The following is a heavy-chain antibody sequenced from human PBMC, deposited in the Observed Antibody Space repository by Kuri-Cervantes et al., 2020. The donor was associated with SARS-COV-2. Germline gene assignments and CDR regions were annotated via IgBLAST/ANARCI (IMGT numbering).Heavy chain of an antibody. Sequence: GESLKISCAASGFTFSSYGVHWVRQAPGKGLEWVSSISSSSSYIYYADSVKGRFTISRDNSKNTLYLQMNSLRAEDTAVYYCARDIAVAEVGVAYWGQGTLVTVSS. CDR2: ISSSSSYI. J-gene: IGHJ4*02. CDR3: ARDIAVAEVGVAY. D-gene: IGHD6-19*01. V-gene: IGHV3-21*01. CDR1: GFTFSSYG.